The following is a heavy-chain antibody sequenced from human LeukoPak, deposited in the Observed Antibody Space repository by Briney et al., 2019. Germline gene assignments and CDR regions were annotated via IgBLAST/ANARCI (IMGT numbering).Heavy chain of an antibody. CDR2: IYSGGST. D-gene: IGHD3-22*01. J-gene: IGHJ4*02. V-gene: IGHV3-66*01. Sequence: PGGSLRLSCAASGFTFDDYGMSWVRQAPGKGLEWVSVIYSGGSTYYADSVKGRFTISRDNSKNTLYLQMNSLRAEDTAVYYCARTYYYDSSGSDYWGQGTLVTVSS. CDR1: GFTFDDYG. CDR3: ARTYYYDSSGSDY.